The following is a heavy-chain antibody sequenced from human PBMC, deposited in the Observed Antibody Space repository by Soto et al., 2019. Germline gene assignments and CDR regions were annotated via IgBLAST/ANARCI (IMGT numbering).Heavy chain of an antibody. CDR3: AHPYGSGGSCYHDAFDI. CDR1: GFSLSTSGVG. CDR2: IYWDDDK. D-gene: IGHD2-15*01. Sequence: SGPTLVNPTQTLTLTCTFSGFSLSTSGVGVGWIRQPPGKALEWLALIYWDDDKRYSPSLKSRLTITKDTSKNQVVLTMTNMDTVDTATYYCAHPYGSGGSCYHDAFDIWGQGTMVTVSS. J-gene: IGHJ3*02. V-gene: IGHV2-5*02.